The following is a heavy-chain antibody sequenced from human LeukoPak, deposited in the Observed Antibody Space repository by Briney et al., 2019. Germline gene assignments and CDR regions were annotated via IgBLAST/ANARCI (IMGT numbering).Heavy chain of an antibody. CDR3: ARSRQWYSSSWYPPRSWFDP. CDR2: INHSGST. Sequence: PSETLSLTCAVYGGSFSGYYWSWIRQPPGKGLEWIGEINHSGSTNYNPSLKSRVTISVDTSKNQFSLKLSSVTAADTAVYYCARSRQWYSSSWYPPRSWFDPWGQGTLVTVSS. CDR1: GGSFSGYY. D-gene: IGHD6-13*01. V-gene: IGHV4-34*01. J-gene: IGHJ5*02.